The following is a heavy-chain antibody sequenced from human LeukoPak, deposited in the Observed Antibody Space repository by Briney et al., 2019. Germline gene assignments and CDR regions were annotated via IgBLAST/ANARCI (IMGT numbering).Heavy chain of an antibody. CDR2: ISGSGGST. Sequence: PGGSLRLSCAASGFTFSSYAMNWVRQAPGKGLEWVSAISGSGGSTYYADSVKGRFTISRDNSKNTLYLQMNSLRAEDTAVYYCAKAKGRTTVTNFDYWGQGTLVTVSS. D-gene: IGHD4-17*01. J-gene: IGHJ4*02. CDR3: AKAKGRTTVTNFDY. V-gene: IGHV3-23*01. CDR1: GFTFSSYA.